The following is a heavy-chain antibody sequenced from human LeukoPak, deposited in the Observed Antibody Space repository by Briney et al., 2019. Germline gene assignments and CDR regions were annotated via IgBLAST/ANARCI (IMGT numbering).Heavy chain of an antibody. D-gene: IGHD1-26*01. CDR2: MNPNSGNT. CDR1: GYTFTSYD. V-gene: IGHV1-8*03. J-gene: IGHJ3*02. Sequence: ASVKVSCKASGYTFTSYDINWVRQATGQGLEWMGWMNPNSGNTGYAQKFQGRVTITRNTSISTAYMELSSLRSEDTAVHYCATVNQWELSLGAFDIWGQGTMVTVSS. CDR3: ATVNQWELSLGAFDI.